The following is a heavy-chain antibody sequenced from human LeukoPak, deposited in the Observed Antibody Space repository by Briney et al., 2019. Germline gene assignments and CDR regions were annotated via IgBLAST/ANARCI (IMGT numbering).Heavy chain of an antibody. Sequence: SQTLSLTCTVSGGGLSRDYCSWIPDPPGRGLEWSGYIYYIGSTNYNPSLTSRVTISVDTSKNQFSLKLSSVPAADTAVYYCARAPIVVVPAAGTGWFDPWGQGPLVTVSS. J-gene: IGHJ5*02. V-gene: IGHV4-59*12. CDR3: ARAPIVVVPAAGTGWFDP. D-gene: IGHD2-2*01. CDR1: GGGLSRDY. CDR2: IYYIGST.